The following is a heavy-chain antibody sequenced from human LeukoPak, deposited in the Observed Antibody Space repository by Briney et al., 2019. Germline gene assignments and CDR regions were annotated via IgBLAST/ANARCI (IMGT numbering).Heavy chain of an antibody. J-gene: IGHJ4*02. CDR3: TSHFWSGYYPSDY. CDR2: IRSKANSYAT. V-gene: IGHV3-73*01. Sequence: GGSLTLSCAASGFTFSGPAMHWVRQASGKGLEWVGRIRSKANSYATAYAASVKGRFTISRDDSKNTAYLQMNSLKTEDTAVYYCTSHFWSGYYPSDYWGQGTLVTVSS. D-gene: IGHD3-3*01. CDR1: GFTFSGPA.